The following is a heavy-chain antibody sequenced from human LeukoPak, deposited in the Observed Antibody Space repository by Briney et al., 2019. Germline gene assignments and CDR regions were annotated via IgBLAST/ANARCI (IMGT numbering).Heavy chain of an antibody. D-gene: IGHD3-22*01. CDR2: INPNSGGT. CDR3: ARADYYDSSGYSDAFDI. V-gene: IGHV1-2*02. CDR1: GYTFTSYG. J-gene: IGHJ3*02. Sequence: ASVKVSCKASGYTFTSYGISWVRQAPGQGLEWMGWINPNSGGTNYAQKFQGRVTMTRDTSISTAYMELSRLRSDDTAVYYCARADYYDSSGYSDAFDIWGQGTMVTVSS.